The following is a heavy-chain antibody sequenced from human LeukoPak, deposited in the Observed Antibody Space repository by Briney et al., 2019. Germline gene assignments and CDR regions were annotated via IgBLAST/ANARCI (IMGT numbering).Heavy chain of an antibody. CDR3: ARSTDYYDTSGYLTYYFDY. V-gene: IGHV3-48*03. Sequence: PGGSLRLSCAASGFIFSSYDMNWVGQAPGKGLEWVSYISSSGNSIYSADSVKGRFTISRDNAKNSLYLQMNSLRAEDTAVYYCARSTDYYDTSGYLTYYFDYWGQGTLVTVSS. D-gene: IGHD3-22*01. J-gene: IGHJ4*02. CDR2: ISSSGNSI. CDR1: GFIFSSYD.